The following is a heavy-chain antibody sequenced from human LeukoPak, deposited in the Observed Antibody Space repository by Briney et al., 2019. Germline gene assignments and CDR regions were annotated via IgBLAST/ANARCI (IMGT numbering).Heavy chain of an antibody. J-gene: IGHJ4*02. CDR3: AKDSEVYDILTGYCDY. CDR2: IWYDGSNK. CDR1: GFTFSSYG. D-gene: IGHD3-9*01. V-gene: IGHV3-33*06. Sequence: GGSLRLSCAASGFTFSSYGMHWVRQAPGKGLEWVAVIWYDGSNKYYADSVKGRFTISRDNSKNTLYLQMNSLRAEDTAVYYCAKDSEVYDILTGYCDYWGQGTLVTVSS.